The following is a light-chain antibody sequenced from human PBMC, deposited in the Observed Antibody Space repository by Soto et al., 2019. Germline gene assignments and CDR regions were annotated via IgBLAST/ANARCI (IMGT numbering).Light chain of an antibody. Sequence: QSALTQPPSVSAAPGQKVTISCSGSSSNIGSNYVSWYQQVPGTAPKLLIYDNNKRPSGIPDRISGSKSGTSATLGITGLQTGDEADYYCGTWDSSLSAGVFGGGTKLTVL. CDR2: DNN. CDR1: SSNIGSNY. V-gene: IGLV1-51*01. J-gene: IGLJ2*01. CDR3: GTWDSSLSAGV.